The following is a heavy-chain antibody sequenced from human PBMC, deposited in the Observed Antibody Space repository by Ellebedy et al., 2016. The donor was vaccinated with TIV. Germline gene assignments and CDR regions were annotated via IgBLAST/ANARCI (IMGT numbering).Heavy chain of an antibody. CDR2: ISSNGGST. CDR1: GFTFSSYA. J-gene: IGHJ4*02. CDR3: ASQRD. V-gene: IGHV3-64*04. Sequence: GESLKISXSASGFTFSSYAMHWVRQAPGKGLEYVSAISSNGGSTYYADSVKGRFTISRDNSKNTLYLQMNSLRAEDTAVYYCASQRDWGQGTLVTVSS. D-gene: IGHD2-2*01.